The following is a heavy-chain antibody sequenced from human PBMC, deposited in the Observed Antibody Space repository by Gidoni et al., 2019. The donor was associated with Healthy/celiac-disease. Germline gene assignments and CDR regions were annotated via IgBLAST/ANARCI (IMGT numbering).Heavy chain of an antibody. CDR3: ARDLRDFWSGYFFYYGMDV. V-gene: IGHV1-69*01. J-gene: IGHJ6*02. CDR2: IIPIFGTA. D-gene: IGHD3-3*01. Sequence: QVQLVQSGAEVNKPGSSVKVSCKASGCTFSIYAISWVRQAPGQGLEWMGGIIPIFGTANYAQKFQGRVTITADESTSTAYMELSSLRSEDTAVYYCARDLRDFWSGYFFYYGMDVWGQGTTVTVSS. CDR1: GCTFSIYA.